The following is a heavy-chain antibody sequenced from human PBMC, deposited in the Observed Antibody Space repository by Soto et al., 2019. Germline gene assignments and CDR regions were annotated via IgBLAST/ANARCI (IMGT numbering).Heavy chain of an antibody. J-gene: IGHJ4*02. CDR2: VSENGAFT. V-gene: IGHV3-23*01. Sequence: GGAPRLFCATPGFTFCSYVITRGPQAPWGGVEGGSTVSENGAFTHYGDSVKGRFTISRDNSKNTLFLQMNSLRAEDTAVYYCAKYRTYYDRSGSHRVFDYWGPGTLVTVSS. CDR1: GFTFCSYV. CDR3: AKYRTYYDRSGSHRVFDY. D-gene: IGHD3-22*01.